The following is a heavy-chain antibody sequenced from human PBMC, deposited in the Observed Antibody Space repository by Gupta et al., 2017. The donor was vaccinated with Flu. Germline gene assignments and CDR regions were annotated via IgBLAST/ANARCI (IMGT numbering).Heavy chain of an antibody. J-gene: IGHJ4*02. CDR2: IYYSGST. CDR1: D. CDR3: ARVARAIAAVQDLYFDY. Sequence: DWSWIRQPPGKGLEWIGYIYYSGSTNYNPSLKSRVTISVDTSKNQFSLKLSSVTAADTAVYYCARVARAIAAVQDLYFDYWGQGTLVTVSS. D-gene: IGHD6-13*01. V-gene: IGHV4-59*01.